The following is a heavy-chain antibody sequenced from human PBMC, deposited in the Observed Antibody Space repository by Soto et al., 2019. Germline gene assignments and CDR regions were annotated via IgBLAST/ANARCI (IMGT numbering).Heavy chain of an antibody. Sequence: QVQLVESGGGVVQPGRSLRLSCAASGFTFSSYGMHWVRQAPGKGLEWAAVISYDGSNKYYADSVKGRFTISRDNSKNTLYLQMNSLRAEDTAVYYCANGPPRYCSSTSCYPFDYWGQGTLVTVSS. CDR1: GFTFSSYG. CDR2: ISYDGSNK. CDR3: ANGPPRYCSSTSCYPFDY. V-gene: IGHV3-30*18. J-gene: IGHJ4*02. D-gene: IGHD2-2*01.